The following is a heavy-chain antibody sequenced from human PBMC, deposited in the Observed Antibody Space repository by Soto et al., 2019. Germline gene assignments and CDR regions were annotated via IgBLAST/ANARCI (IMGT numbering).Heavy chain of an antibody. Sequence: EVQLVESGGGLVKPGGSLRLSCAASGFTFSSYSMNWVREAPGKGLEGVSCISSSSSYIYYADSVKGRFTISRDNAKKSLYLQMKSLRAEDTAVYYCAREGRYCSGGSCYPGNYGMDVWGQGTTVTVSS. CDR3: AREGRYCSGGSCYPGNYGMDV. CDR1: GFTFSSYS. J-gene: IGHJ6*02. CDR2: ISSSSSYI. V-gene: IGHV3-21*01. D-gene: IGHD2-15*01.